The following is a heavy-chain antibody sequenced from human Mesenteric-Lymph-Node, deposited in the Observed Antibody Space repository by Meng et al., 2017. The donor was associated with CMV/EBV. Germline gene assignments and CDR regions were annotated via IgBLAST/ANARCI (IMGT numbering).Heavy chain of an antibody. V-gene: IGHV1-3*01. D-gene: IGHD5-18*01. CDR1: VYPFTTYS. Sequence: SVYPFTTYSIHWVRRTPGQMLGLVGLIHAGNANTKYSQSFHGNVTITSDTSASTAYMQLSILRSEDTAVYYCARVGGYSYGLPFDYWGQGTLVTVSS. CDR2: IHAGNANT. CDR3: ARVGGYSYGLPFDY. J-gene: IGHJ4*02.